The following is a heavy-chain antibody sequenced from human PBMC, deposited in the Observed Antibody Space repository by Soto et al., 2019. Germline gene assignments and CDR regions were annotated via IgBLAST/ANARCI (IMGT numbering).Heavy chain of an antibody. CDR1: GDTFISYG. D-gene: IGHD6-13*01. CDR3: ARLRYRSSWYSDY. J-gene: IGHJ4*02. V-gene: IGHV1-18*01. CDR2: ISAYNGHT. Sequence: QVQLVQAGAEVKKPGTSVQVSCKTSGDTFISYGISWVRQAPGQGLEWMGWISAYNGHTNYAQTLQGRVTMTTDTSTSTVYIELRSLRSDDTGVYYCARLRYRSSWYSDYWGQGTLVTVSS.